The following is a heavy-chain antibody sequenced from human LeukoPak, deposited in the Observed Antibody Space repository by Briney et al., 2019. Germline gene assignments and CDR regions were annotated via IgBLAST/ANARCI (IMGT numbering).Heavy chain of an antibody. CDR1: GGSISSYY. J-gene: IGHJ6*03. Sequence: PSETLSLTCTVPGGSISSYYWSWIRQPPGKGLEWIGYIYYSGSTNYNPSLKSRVTISVDTSKNQFSLKLSSVTAADTAVYYCARSGRGYSGYDWSYYYMDVWGKGTTVTVSS. V-gene: IGHV4-59*01. CDR3: ARSGRGYSGYDWSYYYMDV. D-gene: IGHD5-12*01. CDR2: IYYSGST.